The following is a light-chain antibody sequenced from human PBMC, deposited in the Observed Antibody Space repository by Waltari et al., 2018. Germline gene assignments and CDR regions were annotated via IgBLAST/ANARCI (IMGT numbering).Light chain of an antibody. Sequence: QSALTQPASVSGSPGQSITISFIGTSSDIGGYNYVSWFQQHPGKAPKLMIYDVRKRPSGVFQRFSGSKSGNTASLTISGLQAEDEADYYCASYTKYNTVIFGGGTKLTVL. J-gene: IGLJ2*01. CDR3: ASYTKYNTVI. V-gene: IGLV2-14*03. CDR2: DVR. CDR1: SSDIGGYNY.